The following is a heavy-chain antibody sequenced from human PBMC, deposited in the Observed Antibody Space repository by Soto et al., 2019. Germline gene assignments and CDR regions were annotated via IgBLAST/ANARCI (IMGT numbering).Heavy chain of an antibody. D-gene: IGHD6-19*01. J-gene: IGHJ5*02. CDR3: ARGGGSDWHSTYFDL. V-gene: IGHV3-30-3*01. CDR1: GFIFTSYA. CDR2: ISYNGINT. Sequence: QVQLVESGGGVVHPGKSLRLSCAASGFIFTSYAIHWVRQAPGKGLEWVALISYNGINTYYADSVKGRFTISRDNSNTTLYHQMNSLRSEDTATYYCARGGGSDWHSTYFDLLGQGTLVTFSS.